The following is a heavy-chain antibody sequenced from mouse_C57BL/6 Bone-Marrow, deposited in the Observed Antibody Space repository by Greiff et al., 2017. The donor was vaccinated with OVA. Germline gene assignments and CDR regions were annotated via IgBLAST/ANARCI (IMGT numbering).Heavy chain of an antibody. Sequence: QVQLQQPGAELVKPGASVKLSCKASGYTFTSYWMHWVKQRPGQGLEWIGMIHPNSGSTNYNEKFKSKATLTVDKSSSTAYMQLSSLTSEDAAVYYCARGGINYYGSSYGAYWGQGTLVTVSA. V-gene: IGHV1-64*01. CDR3: ARGGINYYGSSYGAY. D-gene: IGHD1-1*01. CDR2: IHPNSGST. CDR1: GYTFTSYW. J-gene: IGHJ3*01.